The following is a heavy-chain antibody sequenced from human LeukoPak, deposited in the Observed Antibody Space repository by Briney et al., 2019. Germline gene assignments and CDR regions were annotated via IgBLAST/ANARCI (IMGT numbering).Heavy chain of an antibody. Sequence: ASVKVSCKASGGTFSSYAISWVRQAPGQGLEWMGGIIPIFGTANYAQKLQGRVTMTTDTSTSTAYMELRSLRSDDTAVYYCARVEGSGWYVRYYGMDVWGQGTTVTVSS. CDR3: ARVEGSGWYVRYYGMDV. V-gene: IGHV1-69*05. J-gene: IGHJ6*02. D-gene: IGHD6-19*01. CDR1: GGTFSSYA. CDR2: IIPIFGTA.